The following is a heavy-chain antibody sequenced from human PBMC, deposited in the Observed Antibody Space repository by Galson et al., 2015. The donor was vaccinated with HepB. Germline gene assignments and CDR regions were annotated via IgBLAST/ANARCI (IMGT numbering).Heavy chain of an antibody. J-gene: IGHJ3*02. CDR2: ISSSSSYI. D-gene: IGHD3-3*01. Sequence: SLRLSCAASGFTFSSYSMNWVRQAPGKGLEWVSSISSSSSYIYYADSVKGRFTISRDNAKNSLYLQMNSLRAEDTAVYYCARDLFWSGYYKGLGDAFDIWGQGTMVTVSS. V-gene: IGHV3-21*01. CDR1: GFTFSSYS. CDR3: ARDLFWSGYYKGLGDAFDI.